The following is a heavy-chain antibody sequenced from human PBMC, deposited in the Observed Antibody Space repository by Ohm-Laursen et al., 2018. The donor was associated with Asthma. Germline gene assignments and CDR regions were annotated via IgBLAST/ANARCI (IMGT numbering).Heavy chain of an antibody. Sequence: SQTLSLTCAVSGGSISSGGYSWSWIRQPPGKGLEWIGYIYHSGSTYYNPSLKSRVTISVDRSKNQFSLKLSSVTAADTAVYYCARGGTRRGWFDPWGQGTLVTVSS. CDR3: ARGGTRRGWFDP. D-gene: IGHD2-15*01. CDR2: IYHSGST. V-gene: IGHV4-30-2*01. CDR1: GGSISSGGYS. J-gene: IGHJ5*02.